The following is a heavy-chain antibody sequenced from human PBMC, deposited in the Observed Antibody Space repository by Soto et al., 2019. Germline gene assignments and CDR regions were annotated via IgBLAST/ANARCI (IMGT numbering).Heavy chain of an antibody. V-gene: IGHV1-18*01. CDR1: GYTLTSYA. J-gene: IGHJ3*02. CDR2: ISAYNCTT. D-gene: IGHD2-8*01. Sequence: QVQLVQSGAEVKKPGASVKVSCKASGYTLTSYAIRWVRQAPGQGLEWMGWISAYNCTTNYAQKLQGRVTMTTHTSTSTAYMELRSLISYDSAGYDCARDLDPMEIWGQGTMVTVSS. CDR3: ARDLDPMEI.